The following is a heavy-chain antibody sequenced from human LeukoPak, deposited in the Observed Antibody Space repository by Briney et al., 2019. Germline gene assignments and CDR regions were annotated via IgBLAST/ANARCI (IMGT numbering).Heavy chain of an antibody. J-gene: IGHJ3*02. CDR2: ISAYNGNT. CDR1: GYIFTSYF. D-gene: IGHD4-17*01. CDR3: ARGDYGDYGDAFDI. V-gene: IGHV1-8*02. Sequence: ASVKVSCKASGYIFTSYFMHWVRQAPGQGLEWMGWISAYNGNTNYAQKFQGRVTMTRNTSISTAYMELSSLRSEDTAVYYCARGDYGDYGDAFDIWGQGTMVTVSS.